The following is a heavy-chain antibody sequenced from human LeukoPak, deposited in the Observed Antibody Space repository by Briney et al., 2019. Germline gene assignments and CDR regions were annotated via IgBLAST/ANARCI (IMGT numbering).Heavy chain of an antibody. J-gene: IGHJ4*02. CDR1: GYTFTGYY. CDR2: INPNGGGT. CDR3: ASTHDYLWNYLDC. D-gene: IGHD4-11*01. V-gene: IGHV1-2*02. Sequence: ASVKVSCKASGYTFTGYYVHWVRQAPGQGLEWMGWINPNGGGTNYAQKFQGRVTMTRDTSISTAYMELSGLRSDDTAVYFCASTHDYLWNYLDCWGQGTVVTVSS.